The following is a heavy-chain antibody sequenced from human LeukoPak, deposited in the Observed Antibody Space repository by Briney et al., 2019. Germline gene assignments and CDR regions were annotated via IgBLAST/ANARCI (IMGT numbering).Heavy chain of an antibody. CDR2: IYYSRST. Sequence: PSESLSLTCTVSGGSVSSGSYYWSWVRQPPGKGVAWIGYIYYSRSTNYNPSLKSRVTISVDTSKNQFSLKLSSVTAADTAVYYCARVAPLRYFGVWGQGTLVTVSS. D-gene: IGHD3-9*01. J-gene: IGHJ4*02. V-gene: IGHV4-61*01. CDR3: ARVAPLRYFGV. CDR1: GGSVSSGSYY.